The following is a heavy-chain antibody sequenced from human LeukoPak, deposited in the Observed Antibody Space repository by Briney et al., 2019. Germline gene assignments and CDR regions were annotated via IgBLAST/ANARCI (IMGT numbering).Heavy chain of an antibody. V-gene: IGHV3-21*04. Sequence: GGSLRLSCAASGFTFSSYSMNWVRQAPGKGLEWVSSISSSSSYIYYADSVKGRFTISRDNAKNSLYLQMNSLRAEDTAVYYCAKVGLAYCGGDCYGNLDYWGQGTLVTVSS. D-gene: IGHD2-21*02. J-gene: IGHJ4*02. CDR2: ISSSSSYI. CDR3: AKVGLAYCGGDCYGNLDY. CDR1: GFTFSSYS.